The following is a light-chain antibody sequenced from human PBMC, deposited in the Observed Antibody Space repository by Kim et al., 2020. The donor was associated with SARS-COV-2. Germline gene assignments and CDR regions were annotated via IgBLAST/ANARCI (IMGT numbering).Light chain of an antibody. CDR1: QSVSSNY. V-gene: IGKV3-20*01. Sequence: EIVLTQSPGTLSLSPGERVTLSCRASQSVSSNYLAWYQQKPGQAPRLLIYGASSRATDIPDRFSGSGSGTDFTLTISRLEAEDFAVYYCHLYSSSPLFDPRTKMHIK. CDR3: HLYSSSPL. CDR2: GAS. J-gene: IGKJ3*01.